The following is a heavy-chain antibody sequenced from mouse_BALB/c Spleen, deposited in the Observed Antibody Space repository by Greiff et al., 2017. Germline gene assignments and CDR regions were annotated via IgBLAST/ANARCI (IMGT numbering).Heavy chain of an antibody. D-gene: IGHD1-1*01. V-gene: IGHV14-1*02. CDR1: GFNIKDYY. CDR3: ARGYGSSYWLAY. J-gene: IGHJ3*01. CDR2: IDPENGNT. Sequence: EVQLKQSGAELVRPGALVKLSCKASGFNIKDYYMHWVKQRPEQGLEWIGWIDPENGNTIYDPKFQGKASITADTSSNTAYLQLSSLTSEDTAVYYCARGYGSSYWLAYWGQGTLVTVSA.